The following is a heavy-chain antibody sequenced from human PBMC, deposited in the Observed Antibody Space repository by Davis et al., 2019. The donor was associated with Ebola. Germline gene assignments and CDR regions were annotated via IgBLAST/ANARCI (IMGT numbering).Heavy chain of an antibody. V-gene: IGHV3-30-3*01. J-gene: IGHJ4*02. CDR1: GFTFSDYY. CDR2: ISYDGSNK. D-gene: IGHD1-26*01. Sequence: GGSLRLSCAASGFTFSDYYMSWIRQAPGKGLEWVAVISYDGSNKYYADSVKGRFTISRDNSKNTLYLQMNSLRAEDTAVYYCASAHRVGDYWGQGTLVTVSS. CDR3: ASAHRVGDY.